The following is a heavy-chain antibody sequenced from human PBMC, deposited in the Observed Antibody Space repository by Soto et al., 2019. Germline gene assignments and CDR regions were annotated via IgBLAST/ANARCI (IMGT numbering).Heavy chain of an antibody. V-gene: IGHV3-30*02. D-gene: IGHD3-22*01. CDR2: ISYDGSRT. J-gene: IGHJ3*02. CDR1: GFTFSRYG. Sequence: PGGSLRLSCAASGFTFSRYGVHWVRQAPGKGLEWVSFISYDGSRTYYADSVKGRFTIPRDNSKNTVFLQMDSLTAEDTAVYYCAKNLLEHPADYYDTKADALDTWGQGTLVTVSS. CDR3: AKNLLEHPADYYDTKADALDT.